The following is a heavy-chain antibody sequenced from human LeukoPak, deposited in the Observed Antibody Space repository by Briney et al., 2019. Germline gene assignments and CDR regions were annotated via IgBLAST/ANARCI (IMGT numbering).Heavy chain of an antibody. J-gene: IGHJ6*02. Sequence: SETLSLTCTVSDGSIDSYYWNWIRRPPGKGLEWIGYIYYNGNTNYSPSLKSRVTMSVDTSKNLFSLKVSSVTAADTAVYYCARGRSNYYGMDVWGQGTTVTVSS. D-gene: IGHD1-26*01. CDR2: IYYNGNT. CDR1: DGSIDSYY. V-gene: IGHV4-59*01. CDR3: ARGRSNYYGMDV.